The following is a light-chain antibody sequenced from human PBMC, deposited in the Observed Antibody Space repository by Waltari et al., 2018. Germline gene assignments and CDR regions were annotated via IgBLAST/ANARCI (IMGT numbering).Light chain of an antibody. CDR3: HQRDRLHA. J-gene: IGKJ2*01. V-gene: IGKV6D-21*02. CDR2: FAS. Sequence: VLTQSPDFQSVTPDENVTITCRASQSICSSLHRYQQNPDQSPKLLVRFASQSISAVPSMCSGSGPGTDCNLTINGLEADDAAAYYCHQRDRLHAFGPGTMLEIK. CDR1: QSICSS.